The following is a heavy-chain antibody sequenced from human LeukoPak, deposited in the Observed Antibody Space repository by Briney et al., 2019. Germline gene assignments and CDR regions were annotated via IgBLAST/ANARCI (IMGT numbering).Heavy chain of an antibody. J-gene: IGHJ5*02. CDR2: IKQDGSEK. Sequence: GGSLRLSCAASGFTFSSYWMSWVRQAPGKGLEWVANIKQDGSEKYYVDSVKGRFTISRDNAKNSLYLQMNSLRAEDTAVYYCARDEGRIAAAGVFDPWGQGTLVTVSS. V-gene: IGHV3-7*01. D-gene: IGHD6-13*01. CDR1: GFTFSSYW. CDR3: ARDEGRIAAAGVFDP.